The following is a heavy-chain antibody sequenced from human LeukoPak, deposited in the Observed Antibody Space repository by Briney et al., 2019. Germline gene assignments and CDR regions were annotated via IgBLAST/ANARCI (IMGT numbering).Heavy chain of an antibody. CDR1: GYSISSGYY. V-gene: IGHV4-38-2*02. CDR3: ARDKMSLNYYGSGSYIWVY. D-gene: IGHD3-10*01. Sequence: SETLSLTCTVSGYSISSGYYWGWIRQPPGKGLEWIGSIYYSGSTDYNPSLKSRVTISRDTSKNQFSLKLTSVTAADTAVYYCARDKMSLNYYGSGSYIWVYWGQGSLVTVSS. CDR2: IYYSGST. J-gene: IGHJ4*02.